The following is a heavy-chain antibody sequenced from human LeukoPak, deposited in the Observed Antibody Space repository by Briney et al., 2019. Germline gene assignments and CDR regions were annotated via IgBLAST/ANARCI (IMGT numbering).Heavy chain of an antibody. CDR2: ISSSSSYI. V-gene: IGHV3-21*01. CDR3: ARVGLGYCSGGSCYDFDY. J-gene: IGHJ4*02. D-gene: IGHD2-15*01. Sequence: GGSLRLSCAASGFTFSSYSMNWVRQAPGKGLEWVSSISSSSSYIYYADSVKGRFTISRDNAKNSLYLQMNSLRAEDTAVYYCARVGLGYCSGGSCYDFDYWGQGTLVTVSS. CDR1: GFTFSSYS.